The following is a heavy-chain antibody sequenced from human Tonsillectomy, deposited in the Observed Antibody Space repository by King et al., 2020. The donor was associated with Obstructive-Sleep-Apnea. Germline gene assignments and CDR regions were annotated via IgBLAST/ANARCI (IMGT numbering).Heavy chain of an antibody. J-gene: IGHJ4*02. CDR3: AKDTGELWRGVAYWCGIDS. Sequence: VQLVESGGGVVQPGRSLRLSCAASVFTFSSYGMHWVRQAPGKRLEWVAFIRYDVSNKYSADSVKGRFTISRDNSKNTMSLQMNSLRAADTAGYYCAKDTGELWRGVAYWCGIDSWGQGTLVTVSS. D-gene: IGHD2-8*02. CDR2: IRYDVSNK. CDR1: VFTFSSYG. V-gene: IGHV3-30*02.